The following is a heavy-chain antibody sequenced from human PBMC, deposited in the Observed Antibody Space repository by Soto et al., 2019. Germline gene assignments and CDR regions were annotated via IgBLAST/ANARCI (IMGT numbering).Heavy chain of an antibody. CDR3: ARTHWVSGTEY. Sequence: QVQLQESGPGLVKPSETLSLTCTVSGVSMTGYFWIWIRQPAGKALEWIGHVYNSGNTDYNPSLDNRITKAVDTSKRPFSLKVKSVPAADTAVYYCARTHWVSGTEYWGQGILVTVS. D-gene: IGHD6-19*01. CDR2: VYNSGNT. J-gene: IGHJ4*02. V-gene: IGHV4-4*07. CDR1: GVSMTGYF.